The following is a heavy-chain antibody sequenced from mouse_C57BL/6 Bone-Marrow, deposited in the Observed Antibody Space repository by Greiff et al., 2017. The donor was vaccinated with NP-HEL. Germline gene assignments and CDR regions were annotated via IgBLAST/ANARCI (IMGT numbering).Heavy chain of an antibody. J-gene: IGHJ4*01. CDR2: IWSGGST. CDR3: ARISYGYDHAMDY. Sequence: QVQLQQSGPGLVQPSQCLSITCTVSGFSLTSYGVHWVRQSPGKGLEWLGVIWSGGSTDYNAAFISRLSISKDNSKSQVFFKMNSLQADDTAIYYCARISYGYDHAMDYWGQGTSVTVSS. CDR1: GFSLTSYG. D-gene: IGHD2-2*01. V-gene: IGHV2-2*01.